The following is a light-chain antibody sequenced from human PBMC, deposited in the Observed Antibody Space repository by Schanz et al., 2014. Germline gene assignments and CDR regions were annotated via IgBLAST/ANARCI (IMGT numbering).Light chain of an antibody. CDR3: QSYDSSLSGSRV. CDR1: SSNIGAGYE. V-gene: IGLV1-40*01. J-gene: IGLJ3*02. CDR2: SNS. Sequence: QSVLTQPPSVSGAPGQRVTISCTGSSSNIGAGYEVHWYQQLPGTAPKLLMYSNSNRPSGVPDRFSGSKSGTSASLAITGLQAEDEADYYCQSYDSSLSGSRVFGGGTKLTVL.